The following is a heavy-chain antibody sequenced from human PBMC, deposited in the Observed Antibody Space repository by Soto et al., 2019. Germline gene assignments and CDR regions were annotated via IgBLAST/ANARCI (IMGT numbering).Heavy chain of an antibody. CDR2: IYYSGST. J-gene: IGHJ5*02. CDR3: ARTMVRGVILQYNWFDP. V-gene: IGHV4-31*03. D-gene: IGHD3-10*01. CDR1: GGSISSGGYY. Sequence: QVQLQESGPGLVKPSQTLSLTCTVSGGSISSGGYYWSWIRQHPGKGLEWIGYIYYSGSTYYNPSLKSRVTISVDTSNNQFSLKLSSVTAADTAVYYCARTMVRGVILQYNWFDPWGQGTLVTVSS.